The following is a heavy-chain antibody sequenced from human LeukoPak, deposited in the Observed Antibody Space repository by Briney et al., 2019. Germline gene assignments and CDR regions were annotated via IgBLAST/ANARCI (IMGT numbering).Heavy chain of an antibody. J-gene: IGHJ6*02. V-gene: IGHV3-30*18. CDR1: GFTFSSYA. CDR3: AKLEDDNYGFV. Sequence: GRSLRLSCVASGFTFSSYAMHWVRQAPGKGLEWVAVISYDGSNKYYADSVKGRFTISRDNSKNTLYLQMNSLRAEDTAVYYCAKLEDDNYGFVWGQGTTVTVSS. CDR2: ISYDGSNK. D-gene: IGHD5-18*01.